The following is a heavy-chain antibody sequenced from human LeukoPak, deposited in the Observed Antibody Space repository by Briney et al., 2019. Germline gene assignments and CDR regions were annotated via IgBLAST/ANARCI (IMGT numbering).Heavy chain of an antibody. Sequence: SETLSLTCAVYGGSFSSYYWSWIRQPPGKGLEWIGEINHSGSTNYNPSLKSRVTISVDTSKNQFSLKLSSVTAADTAVYYCARHEEEQWPADYWGQGTLVTVSP. J-gene: IGHJ4*02. V-gene: IGHV4-34*01. CDR3: ARHEEEQWPADY. D-gene: IGHD6-19*01. CDR1: GGSFSSYY. CDR2: INHSGST.